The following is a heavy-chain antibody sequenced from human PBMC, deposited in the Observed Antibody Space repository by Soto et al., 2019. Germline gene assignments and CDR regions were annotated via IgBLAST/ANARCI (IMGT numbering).Heavy chain of an antibody. V-gene: IGHV3-49*03. CDR2: IRSKAYGGTT. Sequence: GGSLRLSCTASGFTFGDYAMSWFRQAPGKGLEWVGFIRSKAYGGTTEYAASVKGRFTISRDDSKSIAYLQMNSLKTEDTAVYYCTRARSLDRDLENWFDPWGQGTLVTVSS. D-gene: IGHD1-1*01. CDR3: TRARSLDRDLENWFDP. J-gene: IGHJ5*02. CDR1: GFTFGDYA.